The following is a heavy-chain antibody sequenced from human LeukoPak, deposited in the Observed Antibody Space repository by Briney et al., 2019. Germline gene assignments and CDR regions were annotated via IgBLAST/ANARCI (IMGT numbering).Heavy chain of an antibody. CDR2: ISSGGAT. D-gene: IGHD3-10*01. CDR1: GFSFSSYA. V-gene: IGHV3-23*01. Sequence: GGSLRLSCAAPGFSFSSYAMSWVRQAPGKGLEWVSAISSGGATFYADSVKGRFTISRDNSKNTLYLQMNSLRAEDTAVYYCAPDRGLVRYFNSWGQGTLVTVSS. CDR3: APDRGLVRYFNS. J-gene: IGHJ4*02.